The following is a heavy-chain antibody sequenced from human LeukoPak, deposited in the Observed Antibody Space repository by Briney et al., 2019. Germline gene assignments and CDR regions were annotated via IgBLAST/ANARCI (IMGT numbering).Heavy chain of an antibody. Sequence: PGGSLRLSCGASGFTFSSYAITWVRQAPGKGLEWVSAVSSNGAKTYYADSVKGRFTISRDNSKNTLYLQMNSLRAEDTAVYYCIRFGEFDYWGQGTLVTVSS. CDR3: IRFGEFDY. CDR1: GFTFSSYA. CDR2: VSSNGAKT. D-gene: IGHD3-10*01. J-gene: IGHJ4*02. V-gene: IGHV3-23*01.